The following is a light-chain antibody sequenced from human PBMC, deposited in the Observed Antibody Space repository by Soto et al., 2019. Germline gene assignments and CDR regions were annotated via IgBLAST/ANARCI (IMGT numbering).Light chain of an antibody. CDR2: GAS. J-gene: IGKJ1*01. V-gene: IGKV3-15*01. CDR3: QQYNNWPRT. Sequence: EIVMTQSPATLSVSPGERATLSCRASQSVRSALVWYQQKPGQAPRLLIYGASTRATAIPARYSGSGSGTEFNLTISSLQSEDFAVYYCQQYNNWPRTFGQGTKVEIK. CDR1: QSVRSA.